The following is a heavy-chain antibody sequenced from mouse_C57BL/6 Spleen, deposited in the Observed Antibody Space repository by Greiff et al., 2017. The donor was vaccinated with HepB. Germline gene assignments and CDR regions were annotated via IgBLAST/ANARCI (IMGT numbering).Heavy chain of an antibody. CDR2: IYPGDGDT. V-gene: IGHV1-80*01. Sequence: VKLQQSGAELVKPGASVKISCKASGYAFSSYWMNWVKQRPGKGLEWIGQIYPGDGDTNYNGKFKGKATLTADKSSSTAYMQLSSLTSEDSAVYFCAREGGYYAMDYWGQGTSVTVSS. J-gene: IGHJ4*01. CDR3: AREGGYYAMDY. CDR1: GYAFSSYW.